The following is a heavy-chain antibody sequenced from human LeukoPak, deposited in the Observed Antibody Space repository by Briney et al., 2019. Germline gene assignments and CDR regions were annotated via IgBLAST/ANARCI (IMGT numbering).Heavy chain of an antibody. CDR3: ARENRIAVAGYRGMDV. Sequence: SQTLSLTCAISGDIVSSNSAAWNWIRQSPSRGLEWLERTYYRSKWYNDYAVSVKSRITINPDTSKNQFSLQLNSVTPEDTAVYYCARENRIAVAGYRGMDVWGQGTTVTVSS. CDR2: TYYRSKWYN. CDR1: GDIVSSNSAA. J-gene: IGHJ6*02. V-gene: IGHV6-1*01. D-gene: IGHD6-19*01.